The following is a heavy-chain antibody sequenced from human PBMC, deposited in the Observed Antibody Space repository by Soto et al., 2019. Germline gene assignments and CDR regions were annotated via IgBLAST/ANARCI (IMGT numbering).Heavy chain of an antibody. Sequence: EVQLLESGGGLVQPGGSLRLSCAASGFTFSSYGMSWVRQAPGKGLEWVSAISHSGGNTYYADSMKGRFAISRDNSKNTLYLQMNSLRAEDTAVYYCATFIFCSSTSCYGREGGYWGQGTLVTVSS. V-gene: IGHV3-23*01. J-gene: IGHJ4*02. CDR2: ISHSGGNT. D-gene: IGHD2-2*01. CDR3: ATFIFCSSTSCYGREGGY. CDR1: GFTFSSYG.